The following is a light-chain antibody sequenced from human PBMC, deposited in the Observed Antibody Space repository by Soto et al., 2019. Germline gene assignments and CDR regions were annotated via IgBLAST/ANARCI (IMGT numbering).Light chain of an antibody. CDR2: DVS. V-gene: IGLV2-14*01. CDR1: STDVGGYNY. CDR3: NSYSSSTTLYL. Sequence: QSVLTQPASVSGSPGQSITISCTGTSTDVGGYNYVSWYQQHPGKAPKLMISDVSNRPSGVSIRFSGSKSGNTASLTISGLQAEDESEYYCNSYSSSTTLYLFGTGTKLTVL. J-gene: IGLJ1*01.